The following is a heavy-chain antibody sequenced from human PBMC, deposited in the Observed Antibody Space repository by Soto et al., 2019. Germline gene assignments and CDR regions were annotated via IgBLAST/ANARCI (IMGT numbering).Heavy chain of an antibody. CDR2: ISSNGGST. D-gene: IGHD1-1*01. V-gene: IGHV3-64D*09. CDR1: GFTFSSYA. Sequence: GGSLRLSCSASGFTFSSYAMHWVRQAPGKGLEYVSAISSNGGSTYYADSVKGRFTISRDNSKNTLYLQMSSLRAEDTAVYYCVRQLGSDPYAFDIWGQGTMVTVSS. CDR3: VRQLGSDPYAFDI. J-gene: IGHJ3*02.